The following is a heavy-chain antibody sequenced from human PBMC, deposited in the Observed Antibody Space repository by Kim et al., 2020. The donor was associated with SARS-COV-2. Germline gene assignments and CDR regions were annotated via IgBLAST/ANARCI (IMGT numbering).Heavy chain of an antibody. Sequence: PSLKRRATISVDTSKNQFSLRLSSVTAADTAVYYCARHIPGNYGGNSFDYWGQGTLVTVSS. CDR3: ARHIPGNYGGNSFDY. V-gene: IGHV4-39*01. J-gene: IGHJ4*02. D-gene: IGHD4-17*01.